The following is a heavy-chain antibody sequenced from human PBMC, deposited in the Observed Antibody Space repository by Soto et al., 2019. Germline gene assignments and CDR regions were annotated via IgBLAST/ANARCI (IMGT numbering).Heavy chain of an antibody. Sequence: TSETLSLTCPVAGGSLSGSIYYWGWIRQPPGKGLEWIGSIYYSGSTYYNPSLKSRVTISVDTSKNQFSLKLSSVTAADTAVYYCARHRTADYGDYGHFDYWGQGTLVTVSS. CDR3: ARHRTADYGDYGHFDY. CDR1: GGSLSGSIYY. D-gene: IGHD4-17*01. CDR2: IYYSGST. J-gene: IGHJ4*02. V-gene: IGHV4-39*01.